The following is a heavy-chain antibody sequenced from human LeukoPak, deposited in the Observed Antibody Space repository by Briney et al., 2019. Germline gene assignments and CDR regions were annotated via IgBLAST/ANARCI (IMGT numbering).Heavy chain of an antibody. Sequence: ASVKVSCKAAGYTFTSYAIHLLRQAPGQRLEWMGWINAGNGNTNYSQKFQGRVTITTDTSASTAYMELSSLRSEDTAVYYCARDPSTTDPPLTHDFWSSYYFYWGQGTLVTVSS. V-gene: IGHV1-3*01. CDR2: INAGNGNT. CDR3: ARDPSTTDPPLTHDFWSSYYFY. CDR1: GYTFTSYA. J-gene: IGHJ4*02. D-gene: IGHD3-3*01.